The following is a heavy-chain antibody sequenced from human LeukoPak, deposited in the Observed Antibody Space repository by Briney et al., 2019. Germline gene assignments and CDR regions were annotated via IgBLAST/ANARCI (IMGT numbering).Heavy chain of an antibody. CDR1: GGSISSGGYY. J-gene: IGHJ4*02. D-gene: IGHD6-13*01. Sequence: SETLSLTCTVSGGSISSGGYYWSWIRQHPGKGLEWIGYINHSGSTYYNPSLKSRVTISVDRSKNQFSLKLTSVTAADTAVYYCATRIAAAGTGSYFDYWGQGTLVTVSS. V-gene: IGHV4-30-2*01. CDR3: ATRIAAAGTGSYFDY. CDR2: INHSGST.